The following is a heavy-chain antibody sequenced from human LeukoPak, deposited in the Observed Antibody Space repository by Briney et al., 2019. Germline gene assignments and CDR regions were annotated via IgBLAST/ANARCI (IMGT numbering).Heavy chain of an antibody. CDR3: VSRGDYYYFDY. Sequence: GGSLRLSCAASGFTFSSYGMHWVRQAPGKGLEWVAVISYDGSNKYYADSVKGRFTISRDNSKNTLYLQMNSLRAEDTAVYYCVSRGDYYYFDYWSQATLVTVSS. D-gene: IGHD4-17*01. J-gene: IGHJ4*02. V-gene: IGHV3-30*03. CDR1: GFTFSSYG. CDR2: ISYDGSNK.